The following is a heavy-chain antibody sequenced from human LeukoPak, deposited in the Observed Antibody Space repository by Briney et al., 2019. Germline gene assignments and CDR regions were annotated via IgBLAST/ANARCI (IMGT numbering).Heavy chain of an antibody. CDR1: GGTFSSYA. J-gene: IGHJ3*02. Sequence: ASVKVSCKASGGTFSSYAISWVRQAPGQGLEWMGRIIPILGIANYAQKFQGRVTITADKSTSTAYMELSSLRSEDTAVYYCARVLMSMFGSGIYGAFDIWGQGTIVTVSS. CDR3: ARVLMSMFGSGIYGAFDI. CDR2: IIPILGIA. D-gene: IGHD3-10*01. V-gene: IGHV1-69*04.